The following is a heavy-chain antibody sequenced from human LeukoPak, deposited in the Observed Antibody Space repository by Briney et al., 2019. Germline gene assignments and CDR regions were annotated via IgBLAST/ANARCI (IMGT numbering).Heavy chain of an antibody. CDR1: GFTFSSYS. Sequence: PGGSLRLSCAASGFTFSSYSMNWVRQAPGKGREWVSSISSSSSYIYYADSVKRRFTISRDNAKNSLYLQMNSLRAEDTAVYYCARDKHSSGLIDYWGQGTLLTVSS. CDR2: ISSSSSYI. CDR3: ARDKHSSGLIDY. V-gene: IGHV3-21*01. D-gene: IGHD6-19*01. J-gene: IGHJ4*02.